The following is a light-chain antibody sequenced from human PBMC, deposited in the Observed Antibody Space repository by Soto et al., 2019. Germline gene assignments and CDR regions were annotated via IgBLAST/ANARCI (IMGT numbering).Light chain of an antibody. CDR3: QQYNNWPQT. Sequence: EIVMTQSPATLSVSPGERVTLSCRASQSVSNSLAWYQQKPGQAPRLLIYGASTRATGIPARFSGSGSGTEFTLTISSLQSEGFAVYYCQQYNNWPQTFGHGTKVEV. CDR2: GAS. CDR1: QSVSNS. V-gene: IGKV3-15*01. J-gene: IGKJ1*01.